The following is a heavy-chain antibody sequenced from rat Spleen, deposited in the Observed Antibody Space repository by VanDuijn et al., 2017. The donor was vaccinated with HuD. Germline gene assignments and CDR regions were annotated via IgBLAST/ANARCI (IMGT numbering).Heavy chain of an antibody. CDR3: TRLYYGNWFAF. J-gene: IGHJ3*01. D-gene: IGHD1-6*01. V-gene: IGHV5-7*01. CDR1: GFTFSDYN. Sequence: EVRLVESGGGLVRPGRSLKLSCVASGFTFSDYNMAWVRQAPTKGLEWVATISFDGSGTYYRDSVKGRFTISRDNAKSTLYLQMDSLRSEDTATYYCTRLYYGNWFAFWGQGTLVTVSS. CDR2: ISFDGSGT.